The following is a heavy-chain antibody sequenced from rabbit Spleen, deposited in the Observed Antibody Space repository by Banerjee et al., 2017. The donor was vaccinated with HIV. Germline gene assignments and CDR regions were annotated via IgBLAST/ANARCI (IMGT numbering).Heavy chain of an antibody. Sequence: QEQLVESGGGLVQPEGSLTLTCKASGFSFSSSYWMSWVRQAPGKGLEWIGCIYAGSGGATYYASWAKGRFAISKSSNTVDLKMTSLTAADTATYFCARVSESSGWGEDLWGPGTLVTVS. CDR2: IYAGSGGAT. CDR3: ARVSESSGWGEDL. V-gene: IGHV1S45*01. D-gene: IGHD4-1*01. J-gene: IGHJ4*01. CDR1: GFSFSSSYW.